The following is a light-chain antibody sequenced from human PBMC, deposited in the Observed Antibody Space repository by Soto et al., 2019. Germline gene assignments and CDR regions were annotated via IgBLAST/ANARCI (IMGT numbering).Light chain of an antibody. CDR2: EVS. V-gene: IGLV2-8*01. Sequence: QSVLTQPPSASGSPGQSVTISCTGTSSDIGGYKDVSWYQQHPGKVPKLIIYEVSKRPSGVPDRFSGSKSGNTASLTVSGLQAEDEADYYCSSYAGSNNFVFGTGTKVPVL. CDR3: SSYAGSNNFV. CDR1: SSDIGGYKD. J-gene: IGLJ1*01.